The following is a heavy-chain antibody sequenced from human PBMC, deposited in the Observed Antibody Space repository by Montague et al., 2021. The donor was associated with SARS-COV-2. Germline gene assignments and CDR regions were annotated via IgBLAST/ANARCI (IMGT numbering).Heavy chain of an antibody. D-gene: IGHD1-26*01. V-gene: IGHV3-23*01. CDR2: ISKSGEST. CDR1: GFTFSPYA. J-gene: IGHJ4*02. Sequence: SLILSCAASGFTFSPYAMSLLRQAPVKGLEWVSSISKSGESTFYPDSVKGLFTISRDNSKNTLYLQVNSLRAEDTAVYFCANRPSGADNWGQGTLVTVSS. CDR3: ANRPSGADN.